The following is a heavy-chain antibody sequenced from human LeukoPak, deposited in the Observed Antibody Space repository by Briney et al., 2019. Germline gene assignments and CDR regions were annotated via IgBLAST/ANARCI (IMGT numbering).Heavy chain of an antibody. J-gene: IGHJ4*02. CDR3: AKEKARNYYDSSGYGY. V-gene: IGHV3-33*06. D-gene: IGHD3-22*01. CDR1: GFTFSSYG. CDR2: IWYDGSNK. Sequence: GGSLRLSCAASGFTFSSYGMHWVRQAPGKGLEWVAVIWYDGSNKYYADSVKGRFTTSRDNSKNTLYLQMNSLRAEDTAVYYCAKEKARNYYDSSGYGYWGQGTLVTVPS.